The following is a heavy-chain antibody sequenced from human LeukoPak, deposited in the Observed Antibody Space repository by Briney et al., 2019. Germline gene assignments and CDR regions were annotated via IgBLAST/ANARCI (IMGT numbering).Heavy chain of an antibody. J-gene: IGHJ4*02. Sequence: GASVKVSCKASGYTFTSYGISWVRQAPGQGLEWMGWISAYNGSTNYAQKLQGRVTMTTDTSTSTAYTELRSLRSDDTAVYYCARRAATTVTTQYDYWGQGTLVTVSS. CDR1: GYTFTSYG. D-gene: IGHD4-17*01. CDR2: ISAYNGST. V-gene: IGHV1-18*04. CDR3: ARRAATTVTTQYDY.